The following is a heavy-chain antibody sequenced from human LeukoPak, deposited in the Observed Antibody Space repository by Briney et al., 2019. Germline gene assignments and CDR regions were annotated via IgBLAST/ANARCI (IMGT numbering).Heavy chain of an antibody. CDR3: AMGRVRSWYYYYYGMDV. CDR1: GFAFSSYA. CDR2: ISGSGGST. V-gene: IGHV3-23*01. Sequence: GASLRLSCAASGFAFSSYAMSWVRQAPGKGLEWVSAISGSGGSTYYAGSVKGRFTISRDNSKNTLYLQMNSLRAEDTAVYYCAMGRVRSWYYYYYGMDVWGQGTTVTVSS. J-gene: IGHJ6*02. D-gene: IGHD6-13*01.